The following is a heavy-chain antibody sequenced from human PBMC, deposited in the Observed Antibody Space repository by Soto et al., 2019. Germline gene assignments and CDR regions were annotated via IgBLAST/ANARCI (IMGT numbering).Heavy chain of an antibody. Sequence: QLQLQESGPGLVKPSETLSLTCTVSGGSISSSSYYWGWIRQPPGKGLEWIGSIYYSGSTYYNPSLKSRVTIAVDTSTNQFSLKLSSVTAADTAVYYCARKGGADYYDSSGYLDYWGQGTLVTVSS. J-gene: IGHJ4*02. D-gene: IGHD3-22*01. CDR1: GGSISSSSYY. CDR3: ARKGGADYYDSSGYLDY. V-gene: IGHV4-39*01. CDR2: IYYSGST.